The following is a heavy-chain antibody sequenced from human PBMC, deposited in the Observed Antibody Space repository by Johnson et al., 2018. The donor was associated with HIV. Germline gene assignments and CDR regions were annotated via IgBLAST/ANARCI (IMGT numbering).Heavy chain of an antibody. J-gene: IGHJ3*02. V-gene: IGHV3-23*04. CDR2: ISGSGGST. Sequence: VQLVESGGTLVQPGGSLRLSCAASGFTFSSYAMSWVRQAPGKGLEWVSAISGSGGSTYYADSVKGRFTISRDNSKNTLYLQMNSLRAEDTAVYYCAKYPRFTIFGSDAFDIWGQGTMVTVSS. CDR3: AKYPRFTIFGSDAFDI. CDR1: GFTFSSYA. D-gene: IGHD3-3*01.